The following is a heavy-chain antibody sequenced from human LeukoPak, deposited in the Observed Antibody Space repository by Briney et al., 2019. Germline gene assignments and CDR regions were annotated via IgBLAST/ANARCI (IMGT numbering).Heavy chain of an antibody. V-gene: IGHV3-66*01. J-gene: IGHJ4*02. Sequence: GGSLRLSCAASGFTVSGNYMSWVRQAPGKGLEWVSIIYSGGNTYYADFARGRFTISRDNSKNTLHLQMSSLRVEDTAVYYCASCFTDGDCDYWGQGTLVTVSS. CDR2: IYSGGNT. D-gene: IGHD4-17*01. CDR1: GFTVSGNY. CDR3: ASCFTDGDCDY.